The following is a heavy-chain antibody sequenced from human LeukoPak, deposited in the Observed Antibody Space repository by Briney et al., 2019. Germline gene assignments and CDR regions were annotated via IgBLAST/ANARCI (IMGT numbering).Heavy chain of an antibody. CDR2: INPNSGGT. CDR3: ARTPGYCSSTGCLEVDY. J-gene: IGHJ4*02. D-gene: IGHD2-2*03. CDR1: GYTFTGYY. V-gene: IGHV1-2*02. Sequence: ASVKVSCKASGYTFTGYYMHWVRQAPGQGLEWMGWINPNSGGTNYAQKFQGRVTMTRDTSISTAYMELSRLRSDDTAVYYCARTPGYCSSTGCLEVDYWGQGTLVTVSS.